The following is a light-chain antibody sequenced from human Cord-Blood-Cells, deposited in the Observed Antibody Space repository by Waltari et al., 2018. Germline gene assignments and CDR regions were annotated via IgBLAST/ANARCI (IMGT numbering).Light chain of an antibody. CDR3: SSYTSSSTLDV. CDR1: SRDVGGYKC. Sequence: QSALNQPASVSGSPGKSITLSCAGSSRDVGGYKCVSWYQQHPGKSPNIMIYDRINRPSGVSNLFSGSKSGNPASLTISGLQAEDEAYYYGSSYTSSSTLDVFGTVTKVTV. CDR2: DRI. J-gene: IGLJ1*01. V-gene: IGLV2-14*01.